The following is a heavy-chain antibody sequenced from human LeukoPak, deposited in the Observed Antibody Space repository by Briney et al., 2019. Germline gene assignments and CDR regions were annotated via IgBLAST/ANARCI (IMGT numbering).Heavy chain of an antibody. D-gene: IGHD2-2*03. Sequence: GGSLRLSCAASGFTFSSYAMSWVRQAPGKGLEWVSAISGSGGSTYYADSVKGRFTISRDNSKNTLYLQMNSLRAEDTAVYYCAKAFGYCSSTSCYFGRFDPWGQGTLVTVSS. V-gene: IGHV3-23*01. CDR1: GFTFSSYA. J-gene: IGHJ5*02. CDR2: ISGSGGST. CDR3: AKAFGYCSSTSCYFGRFDP.